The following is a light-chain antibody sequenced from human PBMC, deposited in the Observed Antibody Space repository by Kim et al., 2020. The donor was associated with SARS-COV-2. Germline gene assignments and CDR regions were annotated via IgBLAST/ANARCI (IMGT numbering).Light chain of an antibody. CDR3: QDTSKWPLT. Sequence: SPRERANLACRASQSVGSYLAWYQQKPGQAPRLLIYDASNRATGIPARFSGSGSGTEFTLTISSLEPEDFAVYYCQDTSKWPLTFGGGTKVDIK. J-gene: IGKJ4*01. V-gene: IGKV3-11*01. CDR2: DAS. CDR1: QSVGSY.